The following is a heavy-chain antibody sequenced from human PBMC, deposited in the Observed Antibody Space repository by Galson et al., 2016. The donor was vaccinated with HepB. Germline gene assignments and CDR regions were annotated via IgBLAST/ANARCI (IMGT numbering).Heavy chain of an antibody. CDR3: AREHGSTFYKLHGMDV. CDR2: VSYDGSST. V-gene: IGHV3-30-3*01. D-gene: IGHD3-16*01. J-gene: IGHJ6*02. Sequence: SLRLSCAVSGFTFSSFEMHWVRQAPGKGLEWVAVVSYDGSSTKYADSVKGRFTISRDNSRDTLYLQMNSLRAEDTGVYYCAREHGSTFYKLHGMDVWGQGTTVTVS. CDR1: GFTFSSFE.